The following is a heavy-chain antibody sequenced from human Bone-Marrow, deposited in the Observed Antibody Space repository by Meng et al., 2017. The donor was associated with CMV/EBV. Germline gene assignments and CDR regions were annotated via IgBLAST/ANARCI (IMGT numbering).Heavy chain of an antibody. CDR1: GFTFSSYA. Sequence: GESLKISCAASGFTFSSYAMHWVRQAPGKGLEWVAVISYDGSNKYYADSVKGRFTISRDNSKNTLHLQMNSLRAEDTAVYYCAREWDMVISFGYYGMDVWGQGTAGPSP. CDR3: AREWDMVISFGYYGMDV. V-gene: IGHV3-30-3*01. D-gene: IGHD5-18*01. CDR2: ISYDGSNK. J-gene: IGHJ6*02.